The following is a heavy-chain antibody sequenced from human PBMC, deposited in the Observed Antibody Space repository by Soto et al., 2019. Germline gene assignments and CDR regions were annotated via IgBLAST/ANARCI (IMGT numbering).Heavy chain of an antibody. V-gene: IGHV4-4*07. J-gene: IGHJ5*02. Sequence: PSETLSLTCTVSGGSISSYYWSWIRQPAGKGLEWIGRIYTSGSTNYNPSLKSRVTMSVDTSKNQFSLKLSSVTAADTAVYYCARDSVYYYDSSGYYYGRDWFDPWGQGTLDTVS. CDR2: IYTSGST. CDR1: GGSISSYY. CDR3: ARDSVYYYDSSGYYYGRDWFDP. D-gene: IGHD3-22*01.